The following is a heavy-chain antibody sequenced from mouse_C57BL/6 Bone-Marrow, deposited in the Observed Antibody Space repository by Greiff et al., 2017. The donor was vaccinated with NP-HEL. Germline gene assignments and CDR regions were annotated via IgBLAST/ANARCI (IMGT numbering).Heavy chain of an antibody. D-gene: IGHD2-1*01. CDR2: INSDGGST. CDR3: ARHVYYGNYGDWAMDY. CDR1: EYEFPSHD. Sequence: EVMLVESGGGLVQPGESLKLSCESNEYEFPSHDMSWVRKTPEKRLELVAAINSDGGSTYYPDTMERRFIISRDNTKKTLYLQMSSLRSEDTALYYCARHVYYGNYGDWAMDYWGQGTSVTVSS. V-gene: IGHV5-2*01. J-gene: IGHJ4*01.